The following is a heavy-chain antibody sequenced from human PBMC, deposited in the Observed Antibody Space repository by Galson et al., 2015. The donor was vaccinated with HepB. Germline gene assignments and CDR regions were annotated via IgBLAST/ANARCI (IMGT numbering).Heavy chain of an antibody. CDR2: ITGSGTTI. CDR1: GFTFRNYA. CDR3: SKMGSYVDYDLDP. D-gene: IGHD4-17*01. J-gene: IGHJ5*02. Sequence: SLRLSCAASGFTFRNYAMTWVRQAPGKGLEWVSVITGSGTTIYYADSVKGRFTISRDNSKNTLYLQMNSLRADDTAVYYCSKMGSYVDYDLDPWGQGTLVTVSS. V-gene: IGHV3-23*01.